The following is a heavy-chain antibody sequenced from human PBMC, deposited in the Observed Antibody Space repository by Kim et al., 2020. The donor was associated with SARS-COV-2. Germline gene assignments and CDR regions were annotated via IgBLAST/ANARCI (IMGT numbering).Heavy chain of an antibody. J-gene: IGHJ4*02. D-gene: IGHD3-10*01. CDR1: GFTFSNYW. CDR3: GRWSRIMVRGAEYGGHTDY. Sequence: GGSLRLSCAASGFTFSNYWMSWVRQPPGKGLEWVANIRHDGGDEYYVDSVKGRFTISRDNAKNSVYLQMNSLGVEDTAVYYCGRWSRIMVRGAEYGGHTDYWGQGTLVTVSS. CDR2: IRHDGGDE. V-gene: IGHV3-7*01.